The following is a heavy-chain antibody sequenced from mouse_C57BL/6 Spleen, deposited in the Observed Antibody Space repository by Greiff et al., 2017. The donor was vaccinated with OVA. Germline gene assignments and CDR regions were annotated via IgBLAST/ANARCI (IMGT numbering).Heavy chain of an antibody. CDR2: FHPYNDDT. Sequence: QVHVKQSGAELVKPGASVKMSCKASGYTFTTYPIEWMKQNHGKSLEWIGNFHPYNDDTKYNEKFKGKATLTVEKSSSTVYLELSRLTSDDSAVYYCARRGDYGSEWFAYWGQGTLVTVSA. CDR3: ARRGDYGSEWFAY. D-gene: IGHD1-1*01. CDR1: GYTFTTYP. J-gene: IGHJ3*01. V-gene: IGHV1-47*01.